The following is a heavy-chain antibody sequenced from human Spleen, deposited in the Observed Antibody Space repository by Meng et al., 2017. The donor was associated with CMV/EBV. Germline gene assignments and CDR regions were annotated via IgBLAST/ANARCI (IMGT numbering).Heavy chain of an antibody. J-gene: IGHJ5*01. V-gene: IGHV3-73*01. CDR2: IRTKSNNYAA. Sequence: AASGYIFSGAAIHWVRKASGKGLEWFGRIRTKSNNYAAEYAASVEGRFTISRDDSKKTAYLQMNSLKTEDTAVYYCTRLWSTGGFDSWGQGTLVTVSS. D-gene: IGHD2-2*01. CDR3: TRLWSTGGFDS. CDR1: GYIFSGAA.